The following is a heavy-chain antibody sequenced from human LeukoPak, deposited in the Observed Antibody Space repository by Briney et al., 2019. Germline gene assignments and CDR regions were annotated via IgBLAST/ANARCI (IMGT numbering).Heavy chain of an antibody. Sequence: GGSLRLSCAASGFTVSSNYMSWVRQAPGKGLEWVSVIYSGGSTYYADSVKGRFTISRDNSKNTLYLQMNSLRAEDTAVYYCARERSSEGYNPNDFDYWGQGTLVTVSS. CDR3: ARERSSEGYNPNDFDY. V-gene: IGHV3-53*01. D-gene: IGHD5-24*01. J-gene: IGHJ4*02. CDR2: IYSGGST. CDR1: GFTVSSNY.